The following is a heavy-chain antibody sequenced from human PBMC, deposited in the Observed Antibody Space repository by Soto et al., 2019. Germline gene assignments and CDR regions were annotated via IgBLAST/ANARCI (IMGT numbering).Heavy chain of an antibody. V-gene: IGHV1-69*06. CDR1: GRIFSSFP. CDR3: ARVGSRDAYNYVLDQ. Sequence: QVQVVQSGAEEKKPGSSVKISCKASGRIFSSFPTSWVRQVPGQGLEWMGGVISASGSVTYAPKCQGRVTMTAVNSAGIGYMELTSLTSEDTAIYYCARVGSRDAYNYVLDQWGPGTMVTVSS. J-gene: IGHJ1*01. D-gene: IGHD5-18*01. CDR2: VISASGSV.